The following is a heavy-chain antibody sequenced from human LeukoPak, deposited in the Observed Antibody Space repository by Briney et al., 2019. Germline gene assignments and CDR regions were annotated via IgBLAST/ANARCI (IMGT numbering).Heavy chain of an antibody. CDR2: ISGSGGST. J-gene: IGHJ4*02. CDR1: GFTFSSYA. D-gene: IGHD3-16*01. V-gene: IGHV3-23*01. Sequence: GGSLRLSCAASGFTFSSYAMSWVRQAPGKGLEWVSAISGSGGSTYYADSVKGRFTISRDNSKNTLYLQMNSLRAEDTAVYYCAKERGYDYVWESYEDYFDYWGQGTLVTVSS. CDR3: AKERGYDYVWESYEDYFDY.